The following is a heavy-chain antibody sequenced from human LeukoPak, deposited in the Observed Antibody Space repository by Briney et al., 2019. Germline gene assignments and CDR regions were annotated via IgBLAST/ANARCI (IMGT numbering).Heavy chain of an antibody. CDR3: ARGIGYSYGHGDY. CDR1: GGSFSGYY. CDR2: INHSGST. V-gene: IGHV4-34*01. D-gene: IGHD5-18*01. J-gene: IGHJ4*02. Sequence: PSETLSLTCAVYGGSFSGYYWSWIRQPPGKGLEWIGEINHSGSTNYNPSLKSRVTISVDTSKNQFSLKLSSVTAADTAVYYCARGIGYSYGHGDYWGQGTLVTVSS.